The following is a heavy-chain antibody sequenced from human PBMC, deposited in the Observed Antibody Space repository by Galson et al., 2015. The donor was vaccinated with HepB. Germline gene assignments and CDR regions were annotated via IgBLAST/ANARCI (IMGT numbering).Heavy chain of an antibody. D-gene: IGHD6-19*01. CDR2: ISSNGGAQ. V-gene: IGHV3-30*18. Sequence: SLRLSCAVSGLTFSDYDMHWVRQAPGKGLEWGALISSNGGAQYYGDSVKGRFTVSRDNFDNTLYLQMSGLRPEDTAVYYCAKDISIASGWYDGLDHWGQGTLVTVSS. CDR1: GLTFSDYD. CDR3: AKDISIASGWYDGLDH. J-gene: IGHJ4*02.